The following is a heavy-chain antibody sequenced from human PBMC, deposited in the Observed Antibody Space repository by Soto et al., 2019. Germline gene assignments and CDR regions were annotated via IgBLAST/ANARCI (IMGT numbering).Heavy chain of an antibody. V-gene: IGHV3-33*01. J-gene: IGHJ6*03. Sequence: QVQLVESGGGVVQPGRSLRLSCAASGFTFSSYGMHWVRQAPGKGLEWVAVIWNDGSNKYYADSVKGRFTISRDNSKNTLYLQMNSLRVEDTAVYYCARAGGYYGVRYYYYYMDVWGKGTTVTVSS. CDR3: ARAGGYYGVRYYYYYMDV. D-gene: IGHD3-3*01. CDR2: IWNDGSNK. CDR1: GFTFSSYG.